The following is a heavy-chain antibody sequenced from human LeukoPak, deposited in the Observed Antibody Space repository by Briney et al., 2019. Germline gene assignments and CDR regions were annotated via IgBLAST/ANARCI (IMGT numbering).Heavy chain of an antibody. CDR2: MSPNSGNR. D-gene: IGHD2-15*01. J-gene: IGHJ4*02. Sequence: ASVKVSCKASGYTFTNYDVNWVRQATGQGLEWMGWMSPNSGNRGYAQKFQGRVTVTRDTSISTAYMELGSLTSEDTAVYYCARGRGCTGRSCIPAIDFWGQGTLVTVSS. CDR1: GYTFTNYD. CDR3: ARGRGCTGRSCIPAIDF. V-gene: IGHV1-8*01.